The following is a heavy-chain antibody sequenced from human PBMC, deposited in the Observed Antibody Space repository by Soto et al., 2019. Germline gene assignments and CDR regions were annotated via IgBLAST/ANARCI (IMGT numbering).Heavy chain of an antibody. Sequence: QVQLVESGGGLVKPGGSLRLSCAASGFTFSDYYMNWIRQAPGKGLEWVSYISNSGTTIYYADSVKGRFTISRDNAENSLFLQMISLRAEDTAVYYCARDRVEGAGWFDPWGQVTLVTVSS. D-gene: IGHD1-26*01. CDR2: ISNSGTTI. CDR1: GFTFSDYY. CDR3: ARDRVEGAGWFDP. V-gene: IGHV3-11*01. J-gene: IGHJ5*02.